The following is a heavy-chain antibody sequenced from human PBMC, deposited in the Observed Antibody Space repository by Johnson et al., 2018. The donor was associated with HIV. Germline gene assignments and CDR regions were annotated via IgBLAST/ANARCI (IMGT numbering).Heavy chain of an antibody. CDR2: ISYDGSNK. J-gene: IGHJ3*02. CDR3: ACLAHDAFDI. Sequence: QVQLVESGGGVVQPGGSLRLSCAASGFTFSSYGMHWVRQAPGKGLEWVAVISYDGSNKYYADSVKGRFTISRDNSKNTLYLQMNSLRAEDTAVYYCACLAHDAFDIWGQGTMVTVSS. V-gene: IGHV3-30*19. D-gene: IGHD3-16*01. CDR1: GFTFSSYG.